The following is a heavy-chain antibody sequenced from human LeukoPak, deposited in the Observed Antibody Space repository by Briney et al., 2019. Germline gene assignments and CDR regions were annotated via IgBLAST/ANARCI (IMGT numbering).Heavy chain of an antibody. D-gene: IGHD3-22*01. CDR1: GYRFTSHW. Sequence: GESLKISCKGSGYRFTSHWIGWVRQMPGKGLEWMAIIYAGDSDTRYSPSFQGQVTISADKSISTAYLQWSSLKASDTAMYYCARGGTYYYDSSGYSLFGYWGQGTLVTVSS. CDR3: ARGGTYYYDSSGYSLFGY. CDR2: IYAGDSDT. V-gene: IGHV5-51*01. J-gene: IGHJ4*02.